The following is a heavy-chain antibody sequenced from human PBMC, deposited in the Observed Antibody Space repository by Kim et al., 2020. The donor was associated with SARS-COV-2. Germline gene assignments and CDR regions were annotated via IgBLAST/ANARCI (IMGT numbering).Heavy chain of an antibody. J-gene: IGHJ4*02. CDR3: AKDVAGNPMV. D-gene: IGHD2-8*01. CDR1: GFTFSTYA. V-gene: IGHV3-23*01. CDR2: ITSSGAYT. Sequence: GGSLRLSCAASGFTFSTYAMNWVRQAPGKGLEWVSTITSSGAYTYYADSVRGRFTISRDNSKNTLYLQMNSLRAEDTAVYFCAKDVAGNPMVWGQGTLVTVSS.